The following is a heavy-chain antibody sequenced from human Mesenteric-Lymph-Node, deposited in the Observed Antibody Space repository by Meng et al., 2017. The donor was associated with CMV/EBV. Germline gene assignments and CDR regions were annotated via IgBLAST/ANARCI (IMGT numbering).Heavy chain of an antibody. CDR2: IRSKANSYAT. V-gene: IGHV3-73*01. Sequence: LSCAASGFTFSGSAMHWVRQASGKGLEWVGRIRSKANSYATAYAASVKGRFTISRDDSKNTAYLQMNSLKTEDTAVYYCTLPTTIDYWGQGTLVTVSS. CDR1: GFTFSGSA. J-gene: IGHJ4*02. D-gene: IGHD1-26*01. CDR3: TLPTTIDY.